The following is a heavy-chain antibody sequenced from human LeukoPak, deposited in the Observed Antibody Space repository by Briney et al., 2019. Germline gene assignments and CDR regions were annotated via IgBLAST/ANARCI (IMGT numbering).Heavy chain of an antibody. V-gene: IGHV3-9*01. CDR2: ISWNSGSI. CDR3: ARNNGMDV. Sequence: PGGSLRLSCAASGFTFDDYAMHWVRQAPGKGLEWVSHISWNSGSITYADSVKGRFTISRDNAKNSLYLQMNSLRAEDTALYHCARNNGMDVWGQGTTVIVSS. J-gene: IGHJ6*02. CDR1: GFTFDDYA.